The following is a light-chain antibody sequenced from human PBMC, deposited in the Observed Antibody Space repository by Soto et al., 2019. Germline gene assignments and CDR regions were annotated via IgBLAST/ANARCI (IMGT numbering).Light chain of an antibody. CDR1: QSISKY. V-gene: IGKV3-11*01. J-gene: IGKJ4*01. Sequence: EIVLTQSPATLSFSPGERATLSCRASQSISKYLAWYQQRPGQAPRLLIYDASTRATGIPARFSGSWSGTDFTLTISSLEPEDFAVYYCQQRSNWRGTFGAGTKV. CDR3: QQRSNWRGT. CDR2: DAS.